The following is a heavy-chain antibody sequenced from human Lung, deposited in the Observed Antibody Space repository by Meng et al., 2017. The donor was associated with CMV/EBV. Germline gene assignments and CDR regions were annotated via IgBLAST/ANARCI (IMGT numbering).Heavy chain of an antibody. CDR1: GFTFSSYG. D-gene: IGHD2-2*01. J-gene: IGHJ6*02. V-gene: IGHV3-30*02. CDR2: IRYDGSNK. Sequence: GGSXRLXCTASGFTFSSYGMHWGRQAPGKGLEWVAFIRYDGSNKYYADSVKGRFTISRDNSKNTLYLQMNSLRAEDTAVYYCAKDHIVVVPAATYYYGMDVXGQGXTVTVSS. CDR3: AKDHIVVVPAATYYYGMDV.